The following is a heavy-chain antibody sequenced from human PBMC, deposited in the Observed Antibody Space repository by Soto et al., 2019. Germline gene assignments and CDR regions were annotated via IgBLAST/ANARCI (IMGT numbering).Heavy chain of an antibody. CDR3: ARDFLEGRPPFDY. D-gene: IGHD1-26*01. J-gene: IGHJ4*02. CDR2: TYYRSKWYN. Sequence: PSQTLSLTCXISGDSVSSSSAAWNWIRQSPSGGLEWLGRTYYRSKWYNEYAVSVKGRMTVNPDTSKNQFSLKLSSVTAADTAVYYCARDFLEGRPPFDYWGQGTLVTVSS. V-gene: IGHV6-1*01. CDR1: GDSVSSSSAA.